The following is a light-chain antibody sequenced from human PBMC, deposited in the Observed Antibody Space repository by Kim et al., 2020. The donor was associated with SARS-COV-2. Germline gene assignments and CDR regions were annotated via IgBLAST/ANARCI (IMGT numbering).Light chain of an antibody. CDR1: QSVDNF. CDR2: DAF. V-gene: IGKV3-11*01. J-gene: IGKJ2*01. Sequence: SPGDTDILSCRASQSVDNFLAWYQQKPGQPPRRVIYDAFIRATDTPDRFSGSGYGTDFTLTINNLEPEDFAVYYCQQRSKWPPFTFGQGTKLEI. CDR3: QQRSKWPPFT.